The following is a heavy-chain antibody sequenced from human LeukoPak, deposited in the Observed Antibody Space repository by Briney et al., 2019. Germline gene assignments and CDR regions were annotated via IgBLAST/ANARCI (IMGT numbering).Heavy chain of an antibody. J-gene: IGHJ4*02. CDR1: GFTFSDYY. CDR3: ARVGFFSGSYYNPPKIIDY. V-gene: IGHV3-11*01. CDR2: ISSSGSTI. D-gene: IGHD3-10*01. Sequence: PGGSLRLSCAASGFTFSDYYMSWIRQAPGKGLEWVSYISSSGSTIYYADSVKGRFTISRDNAKNSLYLQMNSLRAEDTAVYYCARVGFFSGSYYNPPKIIDYWGQGTLVTVSS.